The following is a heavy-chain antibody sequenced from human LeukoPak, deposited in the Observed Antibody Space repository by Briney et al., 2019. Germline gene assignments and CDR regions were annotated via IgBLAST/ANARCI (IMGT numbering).Heavy chain of an antibody. CDR2: IYTSGST. J-gene: IGHJ4*02. V-gene: IGHV4-61*02. D-gene: IGHD1-26*01. Sequence: PSETLSLTCTVSGGSISSGSYYWSWIRQPAGKGLEWIGRIYTSGSTNYNPSLKSRVTISVDTSKNQFSLKLSSVTAADTAVYYCARSGLGATRGDYWGQGTLVTVSS. CDR1: GGSISSGSYY. CDR3: ARSGLGATRGDY.